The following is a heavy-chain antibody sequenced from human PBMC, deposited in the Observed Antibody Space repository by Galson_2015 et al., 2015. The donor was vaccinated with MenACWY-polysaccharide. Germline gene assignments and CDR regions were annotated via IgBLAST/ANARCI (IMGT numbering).Heavy chain of an antibody. V-gene: IGHV3-66*01. CDR3: ARDPLSRNDAFDI. Sequence: SLRLSCAASGFTVSSIFMSWVRQAPGKGLEWVSIIYSGGSTYYADSVKGRFTISRDNSKNTLYLQMNSLRAEDTAVYYCARDPLSRNDAFDIRGQGTMVTVSS. CDR1: GFTVSSIF. J-gene: IGHJ3*02. CDR2: IYSGGST. D-gene: IGHD2-2*01.